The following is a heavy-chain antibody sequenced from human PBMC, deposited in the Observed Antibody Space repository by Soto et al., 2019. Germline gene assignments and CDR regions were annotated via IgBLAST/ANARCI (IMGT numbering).Heavy chain of an antibody. Sequence: GGSLRLSCAASGFTFSSYAMSWVRQAPGKGLEWVSAISGSGGSTYYADSVKGRFTISRDNSKNTLYLQMNSLRAEDTAVYYCAKDPVDLYSSSWYFDYWGQGTLVTVSS. CDR2: ISGSGGST. V-gene: IGHV3-23*01. J-gene: IGHJ4*02. D-gene: IGHD6-13*01. CDR1: GFTFSSYA. CDR3: AKDPVDLYSSSWYFDY.